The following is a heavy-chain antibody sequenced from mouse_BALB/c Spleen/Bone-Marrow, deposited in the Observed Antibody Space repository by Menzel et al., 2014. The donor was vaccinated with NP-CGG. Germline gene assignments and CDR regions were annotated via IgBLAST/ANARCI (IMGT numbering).Heavy chain of an antibody. CDR2: IYYSGST. V-gene: IGHV3-1*02. CDR3: ARRGIYYGNYVFAY. D-gene: IGHD2-1*01. J-gene: IGHJ3*01. Sequence: EVKLMESGPDLVKPSQSLSLTCTVTGYSITSGFSWHWIRQFPGNKLEWMGYIYYSGSTNYNPSLKSRISITRDTSKNQFFLQLNSVTTEDTATYYCARRGIYYGNYVFAYWRQGTLVTVSA. CDR1: GYSITSGFS.